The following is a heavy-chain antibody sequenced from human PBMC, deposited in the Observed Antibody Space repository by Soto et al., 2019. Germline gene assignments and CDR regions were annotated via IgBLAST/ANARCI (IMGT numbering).Heavy chain of an antibody. J-gene: IGHJ4*02. D-gene: IGHD3-10*02. Sequence: QVQLVQSGAEVKKPGASVKVSCKASGYTFTGYGISWVRQAPGQGLEWMGWISNYNGDTNYAQKLRGRVTMTTDTSTSTAYMELRSLKSDDTAVYYCTRGGQLFAGNYFDYWGQGTLVTVSS. CDR3: TRGGQLFAGNYFDY. CDR1: GYTFTGYG. CDR2: ISNYNGDT. V-gene: IGHV1-18*01.